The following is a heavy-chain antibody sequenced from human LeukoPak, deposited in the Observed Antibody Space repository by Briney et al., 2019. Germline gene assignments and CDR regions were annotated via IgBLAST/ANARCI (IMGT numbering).Heavy chain of an antibody. CDR2: IHYSGST. J-gene: IGHJ6*03. D-gene: IGHD4-17*01. CDR3: ARVRGDYGEDSYYYYMDV. V-gene: IGHV4-59*08. CDR1: GGSISSYY. Sequence: SETLSLTCTVSGGSISSYYWSWIRQPPGKGLEWIGYIHYSGSTNYNPSLKSRVTISVDTSKNQFSLKLSSVTAADTAVYYCARVRGDYGEDSYYYYMDVWGKGTTVTISS.